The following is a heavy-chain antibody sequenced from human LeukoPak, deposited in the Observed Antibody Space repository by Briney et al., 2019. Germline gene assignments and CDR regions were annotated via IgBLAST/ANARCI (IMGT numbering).Heavy chain of an antibody. CDR3: ARDASDNWNSDY. CDR1: GYTFTGYY. J-gene: IGHJ4*02. Sequence: ASVKVSCKASGYTFTGYYMHLVRQAPGQGLEWMGWINPNSGGTNYAQKFQGRVTMTRDTSISTAYMELSRLRSDDTAVYYCARDASDNWNSDYWGQGTLVTVSS. D-gene: IGHD1-7*01. CDR2: INPNSGGT. V-gene: IGHV1-2*02.